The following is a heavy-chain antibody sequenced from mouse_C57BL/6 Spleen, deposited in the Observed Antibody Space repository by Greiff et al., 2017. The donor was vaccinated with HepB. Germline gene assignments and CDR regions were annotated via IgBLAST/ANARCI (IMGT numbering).Heavy chain of an antibody. V-gene: IGHV5-9-1*02. J-gene: IGHJ1*03. CDR2: ISSGGVYI. Sequence: EVKLVESGAGLVKPGGSLKLSCAASGFTFSSYAMSWVRQTPEKRLEWVAYISSGGVYIYYADTVKGRFTISTDTARNTLYLQMSSLKSEDTAMYYCTRSTGTSGNFDVWGTGTTVTVSS. CDR3: TRSTGTSGNFDV. D-gene: IGHD4-1*02. CDR1: GFTFSSYA.